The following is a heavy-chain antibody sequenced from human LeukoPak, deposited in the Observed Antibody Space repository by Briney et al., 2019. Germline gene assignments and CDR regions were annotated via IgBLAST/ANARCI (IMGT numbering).Heavy chain of an antibody. CDR3: AKDAYRYYNSSDYYRPYYLDY. D-gene: IGHD3-22*01. CDR2: VSGSAGRT. J-gene: IGHJ4*02. Sequence: GGSLRLSCSASGFTFTSYPMTWVRPAPGKGLEWVSSVSGSAGRTYYADSVKGRFTISRDNSKNTLYLQMNSLRAEDTAVYYCAKDAYRYYNSSDYYRPYYLDYWGQGTRVTVSS. CDR1: GFTFTSYP. V-gene: IGHV3-23*01.